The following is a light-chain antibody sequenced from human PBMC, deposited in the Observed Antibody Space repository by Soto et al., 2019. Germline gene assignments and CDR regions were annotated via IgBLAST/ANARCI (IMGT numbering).Light chain of an antibody. V-gene: IGLV2-14*01. CDR2: EVS. Sequence: QSALTQPASVSGSPGQSITISCTGTSSDVGDYNYVSWYQQHPGKAPKVMIYEVSHRPSGVSNRFSGSKSANTASLTISGLQADDEADYYCSSFTSTSTQVFGGGTKLTVL. CDR1: SSDVGDYNY. J-gene: IGLJ3*02. CDR3: SSFTSTSTQV.